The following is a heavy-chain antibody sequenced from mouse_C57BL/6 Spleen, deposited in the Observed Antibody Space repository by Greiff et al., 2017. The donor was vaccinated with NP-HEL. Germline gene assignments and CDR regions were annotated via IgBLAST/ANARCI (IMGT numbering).Heavy chain of an antibody. V-gene: IGHV5-16*01. J-gene: IGHJ1*03. CDR3: ARDEDYGSSHWYCDV. CDR1: GFTFSDYY. Sequence: EVMLVESEGGLVQPGSSMKLSCTASGFTFSDYYMAWVRQVPEKGLEWVANINYDGSSTYYLDSLKSRFIISRDNAKNILYLQMSSLKSEDTATYYCARDEDYGSSHWYCDVWGTGTTVTVSS. D-gene: IGHD1-1*01. CDR2: INYDGSST.